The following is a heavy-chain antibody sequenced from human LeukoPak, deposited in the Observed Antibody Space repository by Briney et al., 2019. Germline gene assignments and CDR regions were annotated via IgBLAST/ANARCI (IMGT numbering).Heavy chain of an antibody. CDR3: ARGWAESGWALDY. J-gene: IGHJ4*02. Sequence: GGSLRLSCAASGFAFSSYAMHWVRQAPGKGLEWVAVISYDGSNKYYADSVKGRFTISRDNSKNTLYLQMNSLRAEDTAVYYCARGWAESGWALDYWGQGTLVTVSS. D-gene: IGHD6-19*01. CDR2: ISYDGSNK. V-gene: IGHV3-30-3*01. CDR1: GFAFSSYA.